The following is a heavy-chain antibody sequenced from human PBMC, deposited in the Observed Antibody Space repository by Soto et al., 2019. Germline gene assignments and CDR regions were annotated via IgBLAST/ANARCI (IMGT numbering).Heavy chain of an antibody. D-gene: IGHD3-16*01. V-gene: IGHV3-23*01. J-gene: IGHJ3*01. CDR1: GYTFSNYA. Sequence: EVQLLESGGGLVQPGGSLRLSCAASGYTFSNYAMSWVRQAPGKGLQWVSTIFGSGAPTHYADSVKGRFAISRDNSNNTLFLQMNSLKDDDTAVYYCTREASTWGFAFDLWGQGTRVAVSS. CDR2: IFGSGAPT. CDR3: TREASTWGFAFDL.